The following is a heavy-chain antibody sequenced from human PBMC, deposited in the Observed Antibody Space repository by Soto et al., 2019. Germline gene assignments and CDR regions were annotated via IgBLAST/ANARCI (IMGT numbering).Heavy chain of an antibody. CDR1: GGSMSGYY. CDR2: IYYSET. V-gene: IGHV4-59*08. CDR3: ARQTLLIGSPNWFDP. D-gene: IGHD2-21*01. J-gene: IGHJ5*02. Sequence: QVQLQESGPGLVNPSETLSLTCTVSGGSMSGYYWSWVRQPPGKGLEWIGHIYYSETTYNPSLKSRVTISVDTPKNQVSLKLISVTVADTAVYYCARQTLLIGSPNWFDPWGQGILVTVSS.